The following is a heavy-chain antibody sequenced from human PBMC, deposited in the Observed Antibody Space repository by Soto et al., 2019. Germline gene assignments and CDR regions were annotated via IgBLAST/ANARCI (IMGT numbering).Heavy chain of an antibody. Sequence: QVQLQESGPGLVKPSETLSLTCTVSGGSISSYYWSWIRQPPGKGLEWIGYISYSGSTNYNPSLKSRVTISVDTSKNQFSLKLRSVTAEDKAMYYWVRDDRFVSSSAPPHYYYYGRDVWGQETTVTVSS. CDR2: ISYSGST. J-gene: IGHJ6*02. CDR1: GGSISSYY. CDR3: VRDDRFVSSSAPPHYYYYGRDV. V-gene: IGHV4-59*01. D-gene: IGHD6-6*01.